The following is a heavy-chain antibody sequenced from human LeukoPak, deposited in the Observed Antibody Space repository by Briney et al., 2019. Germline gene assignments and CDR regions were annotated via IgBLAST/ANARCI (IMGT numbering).Heavy chain of an antibody. Sequence: PGGSLRLSCAASGFTFSSYAMHWVRQAPGKGLEWVAVISYDGSNKYYADSVKGRFTISRDNSKNTLYLQMNSLRAEDTAVYYCCTSYYYDSSGYYFDYWGQGTLVTVSS. D-gene: IGHD3-22*01. CDR1: GFTFSSYA. CDR2: ISYDGSNK. V-gene: IGHV3-30*04. CDR3: CTSYYYDSSGYYFDY. J-gene: IGHJ4*02.